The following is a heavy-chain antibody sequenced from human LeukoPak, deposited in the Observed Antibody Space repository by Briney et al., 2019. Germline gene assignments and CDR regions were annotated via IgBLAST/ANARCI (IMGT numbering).Heavy chain of an antibody. J-gene: IGHJ4*02. CDR1: GGSFSDYH. D-gene: IGHD3-9*01. CDR2: IDHSGST. Sequence: PETLSLTCAVYGGSFSDYHWTWIRQPPGKGLEWIGEIDHSGSTNYNPSLKSRVSISADTSKNQFSLKLSSVTAADTAVYYCARVYYDILTGYYTIDYWGQGTLVTVSS. V-gene: IGHV4-34*01. CDR3: ARVYYDILTGYYTIDY.